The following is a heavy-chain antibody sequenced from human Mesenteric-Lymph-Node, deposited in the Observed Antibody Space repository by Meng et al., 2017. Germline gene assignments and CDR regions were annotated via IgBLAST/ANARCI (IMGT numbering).Heavy chain of an antibody. CDR2: IYPDGSSS. D-gene: IGHD3-16*01. V-gene: IGHV3-74*01. CDR1: GFTFRSNY. CDR3: ARDMMD. Sequence: EQVGDSWGSFSQHGASLRLSCEAYGFTFRSNYMHWVRQTSGKGLVWVSRIYPDGSSSNNADSVKGRLTVSRDNSKNTLYLKMNSLRAEDTAMYYCARDMMDLGQGTLVTVSS. J-gene: IGHJ4*02.